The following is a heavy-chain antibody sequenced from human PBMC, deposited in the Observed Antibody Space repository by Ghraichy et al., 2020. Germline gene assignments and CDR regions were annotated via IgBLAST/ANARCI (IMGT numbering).Heavy chain of an antibody. D-gene: IGHD6-19*01. CDR2: ITSGGTT. Sequence: LSLTCAASGFTFSSYVMSWVRQAPGKGLEWVSAITSGGTTYYADSVKGRFTISRDNSKNKLYLQMNSLRAEDTAVYYCAKSGQQWLVFDNWGQGTLVTVSS. CDR3: AKSGQQWLVFDN. CDR1: GFTFSSYV. V-gene: IGHV3-23*01. J-gene: IGHJ4*02.